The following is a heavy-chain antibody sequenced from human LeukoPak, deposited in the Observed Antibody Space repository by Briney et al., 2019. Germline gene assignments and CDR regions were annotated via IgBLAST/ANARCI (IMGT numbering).Heavy chain of an antibody. V-gene: IGHV3-21*01. Sequence: GGSLRLSCAASGFTFSSYTIHWVRQAPGKGLEWVSSISSSSSYIYYADSVKGRFTISRDDSKNTVYLQMNSLRAEDTALYYCARGFLDFDSWGQGTLVIVSS. CDR2: ISSSSSYI. D-gene: IGHD3-3*01. CDR3: ARGFLDFDS. CDR1: GFTFSSYT. J-gene: IGHJ4*02.